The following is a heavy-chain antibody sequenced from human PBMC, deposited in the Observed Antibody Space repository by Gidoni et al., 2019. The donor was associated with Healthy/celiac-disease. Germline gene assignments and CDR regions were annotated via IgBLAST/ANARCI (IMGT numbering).Heavy chain of an antibody. D-gene: IGHD3-3*01. V-gene: IGHV4-30-2*01. Sequence: QLQLQESGSGLVKPSQTLSLTCAVSGGSISSGGYSWSWIRQPPGKGLEWIGYIYHSGSTYYNPSLKSRVTISVDRSKNQFSLKLSSVTAADTAVYYCARGPAVLRFLEWLSVYGMDVWGQGTTVTVSS. J-gene: IGHJ6*02. CDR1: GGSISSGGYS. CDR3: ARGPAVLRFLEWLSVYGMDV. CDR2: IYHSGST.